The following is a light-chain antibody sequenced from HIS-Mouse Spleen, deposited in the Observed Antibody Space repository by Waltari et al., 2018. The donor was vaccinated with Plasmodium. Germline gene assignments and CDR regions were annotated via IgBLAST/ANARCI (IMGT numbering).Light chain of an antibody. CDR2: DVS. J-gene: IGLJ1*01. CDR1: SSDVGGYNY. CDR3: SSYTSSSTLNYV. Sequence: SCTGTSSDVGGYNYVSWYQQHPGKAPKLMIYDVSNRPSGVSNRFSGSKSGNTASLTISGLQAEDEADYYCSSYTSSSTLNYVFGTGTKVTVL. V-gene: IGLV2-14*03.